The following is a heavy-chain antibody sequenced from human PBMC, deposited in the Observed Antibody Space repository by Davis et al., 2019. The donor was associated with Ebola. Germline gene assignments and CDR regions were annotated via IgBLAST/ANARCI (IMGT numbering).Heavy chain of an antibody. CDR3: ARGPSTGNSFSY. J-gene: IGHJ4*02. CDR2: IRYDGSNK. CDR1: GFTFSSYG. D-gene: IGHD6-13*01. Sequence: GESLKISCSAFGFTFSSYGMHWVRQAPGKGLEWVTFIRYDGSNKYYAASVKGRFTISRDNSKNTLYLQMNSLRAEDTAVYYCARGPSTGNSFSYWGQGTLATVSS. V-gene: IGHV3-30*02.